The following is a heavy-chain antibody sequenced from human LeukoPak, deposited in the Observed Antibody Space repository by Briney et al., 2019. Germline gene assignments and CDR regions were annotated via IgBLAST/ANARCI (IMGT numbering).Heavy chain of an antibody. CDR2: IYSSGST. V-gene: IGHV4-39*01. Sequence: SETLSLTCSVSGGSIISSIYSWGWIRQPPGKGLEWIGTIYSSGSTYYNPSLKSRVTISVDTSKNQFSLKLTSVTAADTAVYFCARGPYSYDSSGAFDIWGQGTMVTVSS. D-gene: IGHD3-22*01. CDR3: ARGPYSYDSSGAFDI. J-gene: IGHJ3*02. CDR1: GGSIISSIYS.